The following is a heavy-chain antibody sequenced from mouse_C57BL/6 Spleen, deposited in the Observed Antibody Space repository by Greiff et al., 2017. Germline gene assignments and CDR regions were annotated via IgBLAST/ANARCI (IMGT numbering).Heavy chain of an antibody. Sequence: QVQLQQSGAELVKPGASVKLSCKASGYTFTSYWMQWVKQRPGQGLEWIGEIDPSDSYTNYNQKFKGKATLTVDTSSSTAYLQRISLTSEDSAVYYCAKGGYGSSFDYWGQGTTLTVSS. CDR1: GYTFTSYW. CDR3: AKGGYGSSFDY. D-gene: IGHD1-1*01. J-gene: IGHJ2*01. V-gene: IGHV1-50*01. CDR2: IDPSDSYT.